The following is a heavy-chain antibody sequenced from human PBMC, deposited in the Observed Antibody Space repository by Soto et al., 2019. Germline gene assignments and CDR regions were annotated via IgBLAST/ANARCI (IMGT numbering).Heavy chain of an antibody. J-gene: IGHJ4*02. Sequence: QVQLQESGPGLVKPSQTLSLTCTVSGGSISSGGYYWSWIRQHPGKGLGWIGYIYYSGSTYYNPSPKSRVTISVDTCKNAFALKLRSVTAAATAVYYCAGIYSGSPGGTLRYWCQGTLVTVSS. CDR3: AGIYSGSPGGTLRY. CDR2: IYYSGST. D-gene: IGHD1-26*01. V-gene: IGHV4-31*03. CDR1: GGSISSGGYY.